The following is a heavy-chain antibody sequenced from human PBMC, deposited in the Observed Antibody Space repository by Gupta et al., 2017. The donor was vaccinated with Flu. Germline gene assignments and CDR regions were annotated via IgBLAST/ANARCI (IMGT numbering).Heavy chain of an antibody. CDR3: TTDPLTIFGVPGRNWFDP. Sequence: GLEWVGRMKRKTDGGTTDYAAPVKGRFTISRDDSKNTLYLQMNSLKTEDTAVYYCTTDPLTIFGVPGRNWFDPWGPGTLVTVSS. V-gene: IGHV3-15*01. J-gene: IGHJ5*02. CDR2: MKRKTDGGTT. D-gene: IGHD3-3*01.